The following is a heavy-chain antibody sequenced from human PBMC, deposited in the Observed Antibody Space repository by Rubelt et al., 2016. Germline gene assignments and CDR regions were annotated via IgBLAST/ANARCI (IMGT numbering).Heavy chain of an antibody. V-gene: IGHV3-11*06. CDR3: AREGISGITMIVAEVDY. D-gene: IGHD3-22*01. Sequence: GGFTISRDNAKNSLYLQMNSLRAEDTAVYYCAREGISGITMIVAEVDYWGQGTLVTVSS. J-gene: IGHJ4*02.